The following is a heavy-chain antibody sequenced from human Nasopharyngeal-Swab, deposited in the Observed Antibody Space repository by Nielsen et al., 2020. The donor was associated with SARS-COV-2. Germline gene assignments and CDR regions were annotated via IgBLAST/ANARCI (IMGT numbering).Heavy chain of an antibody. CDR1: GFIFKNYA. V-gene: IGHV3-30*04. D-gene: IGHD6-19*01. J-gene: IGHJ4*02. CDR3: ARDRSGWYLDY. Sequence: GESLKISCSASGFIFKNYAMNWVRQAPGKGLEWVAVISYDGSNKYYADSVKGRFTISRDNSKNTLYLQMNSLRAEDTAVYYCARDRSGWYLDYWGQGTLVTVSS. CDR2: ISYDGSNK.